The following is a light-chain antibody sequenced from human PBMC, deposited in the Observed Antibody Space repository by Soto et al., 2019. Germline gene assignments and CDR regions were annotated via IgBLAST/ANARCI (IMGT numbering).Light chain of an antibody. CDR1: SSDVGGYNY. CDR2: EVT. Sequence: QSALTQPPSASGSPGQSVTISCTGTSSDVGGYNYVSWYQQYPGRAPKLMIYEVTKRPSGVPDRFSGSKSGNTASLTGSGLQAEDEADYYCSSYAASNNCYFVFGGGTQLTVL. V-gene: IGLV2-8*01. CDR3: SSYAASNNCYFV. J-gene: IGLJ7*01.